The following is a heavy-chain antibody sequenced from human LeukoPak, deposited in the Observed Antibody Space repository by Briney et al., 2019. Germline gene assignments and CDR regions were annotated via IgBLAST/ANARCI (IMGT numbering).Heavy chain of an antibody. Sequence: KPSETLSLTCIVSGGSISSSSYYWGWIRQPPGKGLEWIGSIHYSGSTYYNPSLKSRITISVDTSKNQFSLKLSSVTAADTAVYYCARRNREMATTEVDYWGQGTLVTVSS. V-gene: IGHV4-39*01. CDR1: GGSISSSSYY. CDR2: IHYSGST. CDR3: ARRNREMATTEVDY. J-gene: IGHJ4*02. D-gene: IGHD5-24*01.